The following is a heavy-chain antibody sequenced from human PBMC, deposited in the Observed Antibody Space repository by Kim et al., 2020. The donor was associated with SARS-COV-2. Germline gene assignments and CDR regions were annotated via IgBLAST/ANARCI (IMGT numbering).Heavy chain of an antibody. Sequence: SQTLSLTCAVYGGSFSASSWIWIRQAPGKGLEWVGEVNHSGITKYHPSLKSRVTISVDTSKNQFSLKLPSVTAADTAVFYCARGRAGVVPSPILGLGPYYYAAMGVWGQGTTVTVS. V-gene: IGHV4-34*01. CDR1: GGSFSASS. CDR2: VNHSGIT. J-gene: IGHJ6*02. D-gene: IGHD3-3*01. CDR3: ARGRAGVVPSPILGLGPYYYAAMGV.